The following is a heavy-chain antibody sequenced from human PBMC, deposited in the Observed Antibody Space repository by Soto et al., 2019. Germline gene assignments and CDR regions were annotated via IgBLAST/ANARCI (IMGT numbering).Heavy chain of an antibody. CDR1: GFTFTSSA. CDR3: AAAEYYDFWSENWFDP. CDR2: IVVGSGNT. J-gene: IGHJ5*02. Sequence: SVKVSCKASGFTFTSSAVQWVRQARGQRLEWIGWIVVGSGNTNYAQKFQERVTITRDMSTNTAYMELSSLRSEDTAVYYCAAAEYYDFWSENWFDPWGQGTLVTVSS. D-gene: IGHD3-3*01. V-gene: IGHV1-58*01.